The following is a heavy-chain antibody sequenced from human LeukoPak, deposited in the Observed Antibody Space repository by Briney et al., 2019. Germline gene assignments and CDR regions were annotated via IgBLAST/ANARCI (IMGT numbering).Heavy chain of an antibody. V-gene: IGHV3-74*01. J-gene: IGHJ4*02. CDR1: GFPYTDYW. CDR3: VIDLCRNTAHR. CDR2: INSYGTLI. Sequence: PGGSLTLSCVGSGFPYTDYWKHWFRQAPGGGAVWGSRINSYGTLIDYADSVKGRFRISRDNAKHLLYLQMNGLRADHRAVFYFVIDLCRNTAHRGGQGILVTASS. D-gene: IGHD5-18*01.